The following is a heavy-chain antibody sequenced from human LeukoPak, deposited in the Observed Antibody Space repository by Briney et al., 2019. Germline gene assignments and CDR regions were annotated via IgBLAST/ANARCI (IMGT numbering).Heavy chain of an antibody. CDR1: GFTFSSYA. D-gene: IGHD3/OR15-3a*01. CDR2: ISYDGSNK. Sequence: PGRSLRLSCAASGFTFSSYAMHWVRQAPGKGLEWVAVISYDGSNKYYADSVKGRFTISRDNSKNTLYPQMNSLRAEDTAVYYCARDLDSLYYFDYWGQGTLVTVSS. V-gene: IGHV3-30-3*01. J-gene: IGHJ4*02. CDR3: ARDLDSLYYFDY.